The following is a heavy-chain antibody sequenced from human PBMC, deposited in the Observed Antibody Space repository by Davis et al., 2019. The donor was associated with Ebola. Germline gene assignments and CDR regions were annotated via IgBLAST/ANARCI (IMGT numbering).Heavy chain of an antibody. CDR1: GDSIRTNDFF. CDR3: ARLPDADY. CDR2: VKSSGKS. V-gene: IGHV4-39*01. Sequence: PSETLSLTCTVSGDSIRTNDFFWGWFRQPPGKGLEWIATVKSSGKSYYSPSLKSRLTISIDTSNNEFSLRMTSMTAEDTAVYYCARLPDADYWGQGTLVTVSS. J-gene: IGHJ4*02.